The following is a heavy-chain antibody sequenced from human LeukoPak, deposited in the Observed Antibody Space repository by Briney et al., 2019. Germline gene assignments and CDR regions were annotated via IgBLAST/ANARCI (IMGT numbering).Heavy chain of an antibody. Sequence: GGPLRLSCAASGFTFSTYEMNWVRQAPGKGLEWVSYISSSGSTIYYADSVKGRFTISRDTAKNSLYLQMNSLRAEDTAVYYCARGPLHVVVPAATWFDPWGQGILVTVSS. J-gene: IGHJ5*02. V-gene: IGHV3-48*03. CDR3: ARGPLHVVVPAATWFDP. D-gene: IGHD2-2*01. CDR2: ISSSGSTI. CDR1: GFTFSTYE.